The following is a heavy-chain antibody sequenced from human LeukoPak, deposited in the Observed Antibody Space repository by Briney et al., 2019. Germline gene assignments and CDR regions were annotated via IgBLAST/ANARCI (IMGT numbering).Heavy chain of an antibody. CDR1: GGTFSSYT. CDR3: ARAKKQGTTVTTGWFDP. Sequence: SVKVSCKASGGTFSSYTISWVRQAPVQGLEWMGRIIPILGIANYAQKFQGGVTITADKSTSTAYMELSSLRSEDTAVYYCARAKKQGTTVTTGWFDPWGQGTLVTVSS. J-gene: IGHJ5*02. CDR2: IIPILGIA. D-gene: IGHD4-11*01. V-gene: IGHV1-69*02.